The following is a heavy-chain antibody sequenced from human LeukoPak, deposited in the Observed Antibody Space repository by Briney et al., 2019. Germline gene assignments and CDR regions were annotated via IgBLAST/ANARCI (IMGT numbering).Heavy chain of an antibody. V-gene: IGHV4-4*09. J-gene: IGHJ3*02. CDR2: IYTSGST. D-gene: IGHD2-2*01. Sequence: SETLSLTCTVSGSISSYYWSWIRQPPGKGLEWVGYIYTSGSTNYNPSLKSRVTISVDTSKNQFSLDLSSVTAADTAVYYCARQKCTSTSCLTKNAFDIWGQGTMVTVSS. CDR3: ARQKCTSTSCLTKNAFDI. CDR1: GSISSYY.